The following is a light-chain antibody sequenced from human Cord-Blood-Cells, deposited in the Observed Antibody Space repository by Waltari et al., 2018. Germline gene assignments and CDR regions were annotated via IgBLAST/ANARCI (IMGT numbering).Light chain of an antibody. CDR3: QSYDSSLSGFWV. CDR2: GNS. V-gene: IGLV1-40*01. CDR1: SSNIGAGYD. J-gene: IGLJ3*02. Sequence: QSVLTQPPSASGSPGQRATISCTGSSSNIGAGYDVHGYQQLPGTAPKLLILGNSNRPSGGPDRFSGSKSGTSASLAITGLQAEDEADYYCQSYDSSLSGFWVFGGGTKLTVL.